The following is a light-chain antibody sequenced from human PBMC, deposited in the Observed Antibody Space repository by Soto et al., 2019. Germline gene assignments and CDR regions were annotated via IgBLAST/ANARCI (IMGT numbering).Light chain of an antibody. J-gene: IGKJ1*01. CDR2: DAS. CDR1: QSISSW. V-gene: IGKV1-5*01. CDR3: QQYNTYPET. Sequence: DIQMTQSPSTLSASVGDRVTITCRASQSISSWLAWYQQKQGKAPKILIYDASSLESGVPSRFRGSGSGTEFTLTISRLQPDDFETYYCQQYNTYPETFGQGTKVDIK.